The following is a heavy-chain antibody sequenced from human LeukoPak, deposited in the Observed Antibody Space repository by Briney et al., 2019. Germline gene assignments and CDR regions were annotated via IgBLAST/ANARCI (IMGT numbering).Heavy chain of an antibody. CDR3: ARSTNYYGSGSYGY. CDR1: GHSISSGYY. CDR2: IYHSGST. V-gene: IGHV4-38-2*02. J-gene: IGHJ4*02. D-gene: IGHD3-10*01. Sequence: SETLSLTCTVSGHSISSGYYWGWIRQPPGMGLEWIGSIYHSGSTYYNPSLKSRVTISVDKSKNQFSLKLSSVTAADTAVYYCARSTNYYGSGSYGYWGQGTLVTVSS.